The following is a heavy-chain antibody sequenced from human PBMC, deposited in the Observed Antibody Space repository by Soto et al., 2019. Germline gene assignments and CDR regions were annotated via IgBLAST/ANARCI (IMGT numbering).Heavy chain of an antibody. J-gene: IGHJ4*02. CDR2: ISGSGGST. V-gene: IGHV3-23*01. CDR3: AKETIYSSSSGRIGYFDY. CDR1: GFTFSSYA. Sequence: PGGSLRLSCAASGFTFSSYAMSWVRQAPGKGLEWVSAISGSGGSTYYADSVKGRFTISRDNSKNTLYLQMNSLRAEDTAVYYCAKETIYSSSSGRIGYFDYWGQGTLVTVSS. D-gene: IGHD6-6*01.